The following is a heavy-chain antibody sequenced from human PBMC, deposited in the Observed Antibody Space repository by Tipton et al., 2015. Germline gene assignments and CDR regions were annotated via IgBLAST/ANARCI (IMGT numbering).Heavy chain of an antibody. CDR1: GDSISDGDYY. CDR2: MYYSGSV. D-gene: IGHD2-15*01. Sequence: TLSLTCTVSGDSISDGDYYWSWIRQHPGKGLEWAGYMYYSGSVYYNPSLRSRLTMSVDTSKNQFFLRLSSVTAADSAVYYCASQGYCSGGSCFFYWGQGTMVTVSS. V-gene: IGHV4-31*03. J-gene: IGHJ3*01. CDR3: ASQGYCSGGSCFFY.